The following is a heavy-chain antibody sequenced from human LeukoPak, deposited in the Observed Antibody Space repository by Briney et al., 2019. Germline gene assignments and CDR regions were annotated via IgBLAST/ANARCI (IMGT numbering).Heavy chain of an antibody. J-gene: IGHJ5*02. CDR2: MNPNSGNT. CDR1: GYTFTSYD. CDR3: ARGARFIAARRFWFDP. V-gene: IGHV1-8*01. Sequence: ASVKVSCKASGYTFTSYDINWVRQATGQGLEWMGWMNPNSGNTGYAQKFQGRVTMTRNTSISTAYMELSSLRSEDTAVYYCARGARFIAARRFWFDPWAREPWSPSPQ. D-gene: IGHD6-6*01.